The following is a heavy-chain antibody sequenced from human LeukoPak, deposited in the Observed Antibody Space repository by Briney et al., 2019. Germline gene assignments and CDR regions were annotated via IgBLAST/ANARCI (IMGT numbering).Heavy chain of an antibody. CDR3: ARDLGGYYYGSGFDY. CDR1: GFTFSSYS. Sequence: GGSLRLSCAASGFTFSSYSMNWVRQAPGKGLEWVSSISSSSSYIYYADSVKGRFTISRDNAKNSLYLKMNSLRAEDTAVYYCARDLGGYYYGSGFDYWGQGTLVTVSS. CDR2: ISSSSSYI. V-gene: IGHV3-21*01. J-gene: IGHJ4*02. D-gene: IGHD3-22*01.